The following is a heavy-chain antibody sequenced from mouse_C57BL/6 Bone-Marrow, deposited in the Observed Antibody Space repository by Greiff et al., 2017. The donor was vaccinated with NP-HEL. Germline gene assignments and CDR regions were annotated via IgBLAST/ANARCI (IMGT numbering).Heavy chain of an antibody. J-gene: IGHJ4*01. Sequence: EVKLVESGGGLVKPGGSLKLSCAASGFTFSDYGMHWVRQAPEKGLEWVAYISSGSSTIYYADTVKGRFTISRDNAKNTLFLQMTSLRSEDTAMYYCARHYGSSYDYAMDYWGQGTSVTVSS. V-gene: IGHV5-17*01. CDR3: ARHYGSSYDYAMDY. CDR2: ISSGSSTI. D-gene: IGHD1-1*01. CDR1: GFTFSDYG.